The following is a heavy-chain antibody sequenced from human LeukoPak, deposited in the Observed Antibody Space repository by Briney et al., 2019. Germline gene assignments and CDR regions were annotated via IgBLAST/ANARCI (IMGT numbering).Heavy chain of an antibody. Sequence: GGSLRLSCAASGFSFSERYMTWVRQAPGKGLERLSYISRTSSDINYADSVKGRFTISRDNAENSLYLQMDSLRVEDTAVYFCARRAGYCSDGICYSGNYFDYWGQGTLVTVSS. CDR3: ARRAGYCSDGICYSGNYFDY. CDR2: ISRTSSDI. J-gene: IGHJ4*02. D-gene: IGHD2-15*01. CDR1: GFSFSERY. V-gene: IGHV3-11*06.